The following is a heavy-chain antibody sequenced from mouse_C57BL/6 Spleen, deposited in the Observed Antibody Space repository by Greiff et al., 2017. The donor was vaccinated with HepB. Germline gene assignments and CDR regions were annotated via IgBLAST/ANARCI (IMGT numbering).Heavy chain of an antibody. V-gene: IGHV1-82*01. D-gene: IGHD2-4*01. J-gene: IGHJ2*01. CDR1: GYAFSSSW. Sequence: VQLQQSGPELVKPGASVKISCKASGYAFSSSWMNWVKQRPGKGLEWIGRIYPGDGDTNYNGKFKGKATLTADKSSSTAYMQLSSLTSEDSAVYFCARSGIYDDYDEGGYFDYWGQGTTLTVSS. CDR2: IYPGDGDT. CDR3: ARSGIYDDYDEGGYFDY.